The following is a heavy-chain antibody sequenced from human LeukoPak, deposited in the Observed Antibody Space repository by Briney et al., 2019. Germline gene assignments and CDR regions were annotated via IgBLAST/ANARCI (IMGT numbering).Heavy chain of an antibody. CDR2: IKSKTDGGTT. D-gene: IGHD5-18*01. J-gene: IGHJ4*02. CDR1: GFSFSSYA. V-gene: IGHV3-15*01. Sequence: PGGSLRLSCAASGFSFSSYAMSWVRQAPGKGLEWVGRIKSKTDGGTTDYTAPVKGRFTISRDDSKNTLDLQMNSLKIEDTAVYYCTTDLAAMVRAVDYWGQGTLVTVSS. CDR3: TTDLAAMVRAVDY.